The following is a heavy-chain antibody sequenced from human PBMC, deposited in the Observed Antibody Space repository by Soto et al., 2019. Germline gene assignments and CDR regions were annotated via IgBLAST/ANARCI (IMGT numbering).Heavy chain of an antibody. V-gene: IGHV1-69*01. CDR3: ARVENYYDSSGYLTPRFDY. J-gene: IGHJ4*02. CDR2: IIPIFGTA. D-gene: IGHD3-22*01. Sequence: QVQVVQSGAEVKKPGSSVKVSCKASGGTFSSYAISWVRQAPGQGLEWMGGIIPIFGTANYAQKFQGRVTITADESTSTAYMELSSLRSEDTAVYYCARVENYYDSSGYLTPRFDYWGQGTLVTVSS. CDR1: GGTFSSYA.